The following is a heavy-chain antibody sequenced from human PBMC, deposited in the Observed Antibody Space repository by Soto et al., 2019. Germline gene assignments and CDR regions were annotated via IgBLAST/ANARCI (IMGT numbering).Heavy chain of an antibody. CDR1: GFTFTSSA. V-gene: IGHV1-58*02. CDR2: IVVGSGNT. J-gene: IGHJ4*02. D-gene: IGHD1-26*01. CDR3: AAVRLGGSYVDY. Sequence: QMQLVQSGPEVKKPGTSVKVSCKASGFTFTSSAMQWVRQARGQRLEWIGWIVVGSGNTNYAQKFQDRVTITRDMSTSTADMELSSRRSADTAVYYCAAVRLGGSYVDYWGQGTLVTVSS.